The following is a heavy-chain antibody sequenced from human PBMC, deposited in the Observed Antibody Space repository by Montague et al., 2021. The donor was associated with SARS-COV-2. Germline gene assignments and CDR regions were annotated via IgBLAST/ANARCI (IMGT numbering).Heavy chain of an antibody. Sequence: SETLSLTCTVSGGSISSSSYYWGWIRQPPGKGLEWIGSIYYSGSTYYNPSRKSRVTISVDTSKNQFSLKLSSVTAADTAVYYCARGGYYDSSGYSLLYYYYGMDVWGQGTTVTVSS. D-gene: IGHD3-22*01. CDR1: GGSISSSSYY. J-gene: IGHJ6*02. CDR3: ARGGYYDSSGYSLLYYYYGMDV. V-gene: IGHV4-39*01. CDR2: IYYSGST.